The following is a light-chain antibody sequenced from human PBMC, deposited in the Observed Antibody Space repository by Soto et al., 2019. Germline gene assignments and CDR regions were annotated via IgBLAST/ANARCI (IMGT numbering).Light chain of an antibody. CDR2: YDE. Sequence: QTVVTQPPSVSEAPRQRVTISCSGSTSNIGNNAVNWYQQLPGKAPKLLIYYDELLPSGVSDRFSASKSGTSASLAISGLQSEDEGDYYCAAWDDSLNGWVFGGGTKVTVL. J-gene: IGLJ3*02. CDR3: AAWDDSLNGWV. V-gene: IGLV1-36*01. CDR1: TSNIGNNA.